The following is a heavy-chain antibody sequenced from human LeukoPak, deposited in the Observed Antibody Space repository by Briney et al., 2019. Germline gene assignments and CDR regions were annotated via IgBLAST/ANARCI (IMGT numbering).Heavy chain of an antibody. Sequence: GGSLRLSCAASGFTFSSYSMNWVRQAPGKGLEWVSSISSSSSYIYYADSVKGRFTISRDNAKNSLYLQMHSLRAEDTAVYYCVRDNPRCCGVVPVNIDDYWGPGTLVTVSS. J-gene: IGHJ4*02. CDR2: ISSSSSYI. CDR1: GFTFSSYS. CDR3: VRDNPRCCGVVPVNIDDY. D-gene: IGHD2-15*01. V-gene: IGHV3-21*01.